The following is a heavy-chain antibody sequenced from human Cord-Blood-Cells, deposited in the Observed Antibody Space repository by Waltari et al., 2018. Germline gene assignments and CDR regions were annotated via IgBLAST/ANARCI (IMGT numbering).Heavy chain of an antibody. CDR3: ARSSSIAARGWDY. D-gene: IGHD6-6*01. Sequence: QVQLQQWGAGLLKPSETLPLTCAVYGGSFSGYYWSWIRQPPGKGLEWIGEINHSGSTNYNPSLKSRVTISVDTSKNQFSLKLSSVTAADTAVYYCARSSSIAARGWDYWGQGTLVTVSS. CDR2: INHSGST. CDR1: GGSFSGYY. J-gene: IGHJ4*02. V-gene: IGHV4-34*01.